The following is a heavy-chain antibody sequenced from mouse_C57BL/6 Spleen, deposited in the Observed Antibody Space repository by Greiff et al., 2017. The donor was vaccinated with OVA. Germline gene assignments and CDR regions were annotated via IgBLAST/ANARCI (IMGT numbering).Heavy chain of an antibody. D-gene: IGHD2-1*01. V-gene: IGHV1-55*01. CDR3: ARYGNFDAMDY. CDR1: GYTFTSYW. CDR2: IYPGSGST. J-gene: IGHJ4*01. Sequence: VQLQQPGAELVKPGASVKMSCKASGYTFTSYWITWVKQRPGQGLEWIGDIYPGSGSTNYNEKFKSKATLTVDTSSSTAYMQLSSLTSEDAAVDYCARYGNFDAMDYWGQGTSVTVSS.